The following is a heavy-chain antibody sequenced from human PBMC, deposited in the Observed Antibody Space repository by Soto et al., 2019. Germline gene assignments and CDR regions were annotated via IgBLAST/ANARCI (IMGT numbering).Heavy chain of an antibody. D-gene: IGHD2-2*01. V-gene: IGHV4-39*01. CDR3: ARSTARYCSSTSCYAGWFDP. CDR2: IYYSGST. J-gene: IGHJ5*02. CDR1: GGSISSSSYY. Sequence: SETLSLTCTVSGGSISSSSYYWGWIRQPPGKGLEWIGSIYYSGSTYYNPSLKSRVTISVDTSKNQFSLKLSSVTAADTAVYYCARSTARYCSSTSCYAGWFDPWGQGTLVT.